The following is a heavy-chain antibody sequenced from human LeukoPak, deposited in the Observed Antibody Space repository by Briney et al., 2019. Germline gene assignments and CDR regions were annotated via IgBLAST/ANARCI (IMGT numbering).Heavy chain of an antibody. Sequence: PGGSLRLSCAASGFTFSDYYMTWIRQTPGKGLEWVSYISSTSSYTNYADSVKGRFTISRDNSKNTLYLQMNSLRAEDTAVYYCAKDARYNWNAAFDYWGQGTLVTVSS. CDR1: GFTFSDYY. CDR3: AKDARYNWNAAFDY. V-gene: IGHV3-11*05. CDR2: ISSTSSYT. J-gene: IGHJ4*02. D-gene: IGHD1-1*01.